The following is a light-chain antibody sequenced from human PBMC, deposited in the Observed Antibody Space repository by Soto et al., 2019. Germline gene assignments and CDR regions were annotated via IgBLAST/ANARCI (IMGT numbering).Light chain of an antibody. CDR1: SSDVGGYNY. Sequence: QSALTQPRSVSGSPGQSVTISCTGTSSDVGGYNYFSWYQQHPGKAPKFMISDVLQRPSGVPDRFSASKSGNAASLTISGLQAEDEADYYCCSYAGSRVVFGGVTKLTVL. V-gene: IGLV2-11*01. J-gene: IGLJ2*01. CDR3: CSYAGSRVV. CDR2: DVL.